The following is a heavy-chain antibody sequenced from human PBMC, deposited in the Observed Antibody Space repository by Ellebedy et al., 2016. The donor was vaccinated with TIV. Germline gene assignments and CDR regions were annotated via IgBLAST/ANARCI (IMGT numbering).Heavy chain of an antibody. CDR2: INPSGGSS. Sequence: ASVKVSCRASGYTFTSYYMYWVRQTPGQGLEWMGIINPSGGSSNYAQKFQGRVTMTRDTSTSTVYMELSSLRSEDTAVYYCARRDKYYYDSSGYYYTYWGQGTLVTVSS. J-gene: IGHJ4*02. CDR1: GYTFTSYY. CDR3: ARRDKYYYDSSGYYYTY. D-gene: IGHD3-22*01. V-gene: IGHV1-46*01.